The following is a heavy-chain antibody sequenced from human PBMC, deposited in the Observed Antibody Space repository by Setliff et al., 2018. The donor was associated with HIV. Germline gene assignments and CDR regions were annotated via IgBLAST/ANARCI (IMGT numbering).Heavy chain of an antibody. D-gene: IGHD3-3*01. CDR1: GGPFSGYF. CDR2: INFSGTT. V-gene: IGHV4-34*01. CDR3: ARHDFWSGYHNWFDP. Sequence: CGVFGGPFSGYFWSWIRQSPGKGLEWIGEINFSGTTNYNPSLKSRVTISIDTSKEWFSLNLTSVTAADTAMYYCARHDFWSGYHNWFDPWGQGTLVTVS. J-gene: IGHJ5*02.